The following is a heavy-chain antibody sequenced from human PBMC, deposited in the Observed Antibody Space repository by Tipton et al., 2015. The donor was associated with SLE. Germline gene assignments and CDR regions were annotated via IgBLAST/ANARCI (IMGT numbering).Heavy chain of an antibody. CDR1: GGPINSYY. D-gene: IGHD3-3*01. V-gene: IGHV4-4*07. CDR3: ARAPLFGVVTVRGPFDY. Sequence: TLSLTCTVSGGPINSYYWTWIRQPAGKGLEWIGRIHTSETTAYNPSLQSRVTMSVDTSKKQFSLNLTSVTAADTAVYYCARAPLFGVVTVRGPFDYWGQGTLVTVSS. CDR2: IHTSETT. J-gene: IGHJ4*02.